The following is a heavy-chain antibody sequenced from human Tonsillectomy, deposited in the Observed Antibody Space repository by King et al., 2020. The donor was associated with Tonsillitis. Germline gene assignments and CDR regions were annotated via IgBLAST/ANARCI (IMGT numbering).Heavy chain of an antibody. Sequence: VQLVESGGGVVQPGRSLRLSCAASGFTFSTYGMHWVRQAPGKGLEWVAVIWYGGSNKYYADSVKGRFTITRDNYKNTLYLQMNSLRAEDTAVYYCAGGLSGYYNFDYWGQGTLVTVSS. J-gene: IGHJ4*02. D-gene: IGHD3-9*01. CDR2: IWYGGSNK. CDR3: AGGLSGYYNFDY. V-gene: IGHV3-33*08. CDR1: GFTFSTYG.